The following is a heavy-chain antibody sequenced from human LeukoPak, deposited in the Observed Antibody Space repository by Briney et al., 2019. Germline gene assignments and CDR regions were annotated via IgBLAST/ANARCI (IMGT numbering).Heavy chain of an antibody. V-gene: IGHV3-66*01. CDR3: VRGGRGERPNY. CDR2: IYSGGST. CDR1: EFSVGSNY. Sequence: GGSLRLSCAASEFSVGSNYMTWVRQAPGKGLEWVSLIYSGGSTYYADSVKGRFTISRDNAKNSLFLQMNSLRVEDTAVYYCVRGGRGERPNYWGQGTLVTVSS. D-gene: IGHD3-16*01. J-gene: IGHJ4*02.